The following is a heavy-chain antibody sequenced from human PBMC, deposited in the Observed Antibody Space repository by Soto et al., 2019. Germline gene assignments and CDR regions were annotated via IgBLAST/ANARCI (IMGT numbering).Heavy chain of an antibody. V-gene: IGHV3-30-3*01. CDR3: ARPLWRNDYNWGYLDL. D-gene: IGHD4-4*01. CDR2: ISYDGSNK. J-gene: IGHJ2*01. CDR1: GFTFSSYA. Sequence: QVQLVESGGGVVQPGRSLRLSCAASGFTFSSYAMHWVRQAPGKGLEWVAVISYDGSNKYYADSVKGRFTISRDNSKNTQYLQMNSLRAEDTAVYYCARPLWRNDYNWGYLDLWGRGTLVTVSS.